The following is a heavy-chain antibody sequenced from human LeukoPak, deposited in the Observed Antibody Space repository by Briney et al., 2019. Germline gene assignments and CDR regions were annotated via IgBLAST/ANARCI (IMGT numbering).Heavy chain of an antibody. CDR1: GYTFTGYY. V-gene: IGHV1-2*02. J-gene: IGHJ6*03. CDR2: INPNSGGT. D-gene: IGHD2-21*02. CDR3: ARGVTARGFYYYMDI. Sequence: ASVRVSCKASGYTFTGYYMHWVRQAPGQGLEWMGWINPNSGGTNYAQKFQGRVTMTRDTSVSTAYMELSRLRSDDTAVYSCARGVTARGFYYYMDIWGRGTTVTISS.